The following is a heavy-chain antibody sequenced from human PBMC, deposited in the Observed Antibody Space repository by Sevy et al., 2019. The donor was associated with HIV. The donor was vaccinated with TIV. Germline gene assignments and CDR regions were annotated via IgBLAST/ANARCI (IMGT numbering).Heavy chain of an antibody. CDR1: EFRFSDFA. V-gene: IGHV3-30*03. Sequence: GGSLRLSCAASEFRFSDFAMHWVRQAPGKGLEWVAFISYDGKRTKYADSVKGRFTVSRDNSDKKFYVQMNSLRVEDEAIYYFARKKVPVASGRMPYYYYYGLDVSGLGTTVTVSS. D-gene: IGHD6-19*01. J-gene: IGHJ6*02. CDR2: ISYDGKRT. CDR3: ARKKVPVASGRMPYYYYYGLDV.